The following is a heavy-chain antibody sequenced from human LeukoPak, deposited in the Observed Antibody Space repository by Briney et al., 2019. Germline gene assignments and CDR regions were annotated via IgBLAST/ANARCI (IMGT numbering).Heavy chain of an antibody. CDR2: IRYDGSNK. V-gene: IGHV3-30*02. CDR3: AKDYCSSTSCYTDY. Sequence: GGSLRLSCAASGFTFSSYGMHWVRQAPGKGLEWVAFIRYDGSNKYYADSVKGRFTISRDNSKNTLYLQMNSLGAEDTAVYYCAKDYCSSTSCYTDYWGQGTLVTVSS. D-gene: IGHD2-2*02. J-gene: IGHJ4*02. CDR1: GFTFSSYG.